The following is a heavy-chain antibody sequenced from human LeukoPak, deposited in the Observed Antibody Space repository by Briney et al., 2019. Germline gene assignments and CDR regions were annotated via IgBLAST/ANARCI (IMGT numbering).Heavy chain of an antibody. V-gene: IGHV1-2*02. CDR3: ASKAEYYDFWSGYYTLNY. D-gene: IGHD3-3*01. Sequence: ASVKVSCKASGYTFTGYYMHWVRQAPGQGLEWMGWINPNSGGTNYAQKFQGRVTMTRDTSISTAYMELSSLRSEDTAVYYCASKAEYYDFWSGYYTLNYWGQGTLVTVSS. CDR2: INPNSGGT. J-gene: IGHJ4*02. CDR1: GYTFTGYY.